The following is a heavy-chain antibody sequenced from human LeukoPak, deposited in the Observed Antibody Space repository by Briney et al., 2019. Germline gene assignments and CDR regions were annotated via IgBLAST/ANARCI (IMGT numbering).Heavy chain of an antibody. CDR1: GFTFGDYA. CDR3: TSGYCSGGSCYLVYDH. J-gene: IGHJ4*02. CDR2: IRSKAYGGTT. D-gene: IGHD2-15*01. V-gene: IGHV3-49*03. Sequence: GGSLRLSCTASGFTFGDYAMSWFRQAPGKGLEWVGFIRSKAYGGTTEYAASVKGRFTISRDDSKSIAYLQMNSLKTEDTAVYYCTSGYCSGGSCYLVYDHWGQGTLVTVSS.